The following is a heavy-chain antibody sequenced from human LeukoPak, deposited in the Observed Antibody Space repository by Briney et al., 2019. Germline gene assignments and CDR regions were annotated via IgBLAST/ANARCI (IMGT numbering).Heavy chain of an antibody. D-gene: IGHD3-3*01. Sequence: GGSLRLSCAASGFTFSSYSMNWVRQAPGKGLEWVSAISGSGGSTYYADSVKGRFTISRDNSKNTLYLQMNSLRAEGTAVYYCASYDFWSGYRDWFDPWGKGTLVTVSS. J-gene: IGHJ5*02. CDR3: ASYDFWSGYRDWFDP. CDR2: ISGSGGST. CDR1: GFTFSSYS. V-gene: IGHV3-23*01.